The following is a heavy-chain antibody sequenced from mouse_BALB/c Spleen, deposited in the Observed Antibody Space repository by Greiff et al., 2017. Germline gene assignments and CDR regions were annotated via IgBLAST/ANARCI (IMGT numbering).Heavy chain of an antibody. CDR3: ARQANYYGSSPYWYFDV. J-gene: IGHJ1*01. CDR2: INPDSSTI. D-gene: IGHD1-1*01. Sequence: EVKLLESGGGLVQPGGSLKLSCAASGFAFSSYWMSWVRQAPGKGLEWIGEINPDSSTINYTPSLKDKFIISRDNAKNTLYLQMSKVRSEDTALYYCARQANYYGSSPYWYFDVWGAGTTVTVSS. CDR1: GFAFSSYW. V-gene: IGHV4-1*02.